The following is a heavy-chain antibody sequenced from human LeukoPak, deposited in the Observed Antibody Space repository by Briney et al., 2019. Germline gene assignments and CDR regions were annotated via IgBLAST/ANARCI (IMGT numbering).Heavy chain of an antibody. V-gene: IGHV4-34*01. D-gene: IGHD6-13*01. CDR1: GGYFSGYY. CDR2: INHSGST. J-gene: IGHJ4*02. CDR3: ARGWNSSSWYDY. Sequence: SETLSLTYAVYGGYFSGYYWSWIRQPPGKGLEWIGEINHSGSTNYNPSLKSRVTISVDTSKNQFSLKLSSVTAADTAVYCCARGWNSSSWYDYWGQGTLVTVSS.